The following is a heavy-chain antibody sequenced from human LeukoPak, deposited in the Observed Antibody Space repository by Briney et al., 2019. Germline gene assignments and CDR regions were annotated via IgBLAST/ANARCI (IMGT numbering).Heavy chain of an antibody. Sequence: ASVKVSCKASGYTFTSYYMHWVRQAPGQGLEWMGIINPSGGSTSYAQKFQGRVTMTMDTSTSTVYMELSSLRSEDTAVYYCASEGGYYYFDYWGQGTLVTVSS. J-gene: IGHJ4*02. CDR3: ASEGGYYYFDY. CDR2: INPSGGST. V-gene: IGHV1-46*01. D-gene: IGHD3-22*01. CDR1: GYTFTSYY.